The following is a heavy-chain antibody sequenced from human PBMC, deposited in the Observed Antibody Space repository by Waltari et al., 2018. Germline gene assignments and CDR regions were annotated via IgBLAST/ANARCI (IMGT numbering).Heavy chain of an antibody. CDR2: IDPSDSYT. D-gene: IGHD5-12*01. V-gene: IGHV5-10-1*01. CDR1: CFSFSKYL. Sequence: VQPVQAGGGGEKSGEFLKIPFQGLCFSFSKYLIIWVRQMPGKGLEWMGRIDPSDSYTSYSPSFEGHVTISADKSISTAYLQWSSLKASDTAMYYCATYSGFTNWFDPWGQGTLVTVSP. J-gene: IGHJ5*02. CDR3: ATYSGFTNWFDP.